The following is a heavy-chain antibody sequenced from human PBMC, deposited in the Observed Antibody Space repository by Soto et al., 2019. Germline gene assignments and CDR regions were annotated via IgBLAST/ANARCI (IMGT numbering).Heavy chain of an antibody. V-gene: IGHV4-34*01. CDR3: ARAKYSGSIGG. J-gene: IGHJ4*02. D-gene: IGHD1-26*01. Sequence: SETLSLTCAVYGGSFSGYYWSWIRQPPGKGLEWIGEINHSGSTNYNPSLKSRVTISVDTSKNQFSLKLSSVTAADTAVYYCARAKYSGSIGGWGQGTLVTVSS. CDR2: INHSGST. CDR1: GGSFSGYY.